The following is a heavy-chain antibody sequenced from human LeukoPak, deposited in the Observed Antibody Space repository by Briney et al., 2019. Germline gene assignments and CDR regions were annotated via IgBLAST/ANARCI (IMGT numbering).Heavy chain of an antibody. CDR2: IYYSGST. D-gene: IGHD6-6*01. Sequence: RASETLSLTCTVSGGSISSYYWSWIRQPPGKGLEWIGYIYYSGSTNYNPSLKSRVTISVDTSKNQFSLKLSSVTAADTAVYYCARVDGQYSSSTRTYYFDYWGQGTLVTVSS. V-gene: IGHV4-59*01. CDR3: ARVDGQYSSSTRTYYFDY. CDR1: GGSISSYY. J-gene: IGHJ4*02.